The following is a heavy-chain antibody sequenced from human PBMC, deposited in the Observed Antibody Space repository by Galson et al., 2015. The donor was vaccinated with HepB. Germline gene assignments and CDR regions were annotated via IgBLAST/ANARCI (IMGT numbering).Heavy chain of an antibody. CDR2: ISNDGNYI. CDR3: AKKMKSGPAVAAADY. D-gene: IGHD6-19*01. V-gene: IGHV3-30*18. Sequence: SLRLSCAPSGFTFSTYAFHWVRQAPGKGLEWVAVISNDGNYINYADSVKGRFTISRDNSMNTVRLQMNSLRTEDSGVYYCAKKMKSGPAVAAADYWGQGTQVTVS. J-gene: IGHJ4*02. CDR1: GFTFSTYA.